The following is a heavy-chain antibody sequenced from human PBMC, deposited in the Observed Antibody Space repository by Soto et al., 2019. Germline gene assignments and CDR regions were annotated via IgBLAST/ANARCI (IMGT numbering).Heavy chain of an antibody. CDR2: IYYSGRT. J-gene: IGHJ6*02. Sequence: QVQLQESGPGLVKPSQTLSLTCTVSGGSFNSGGYYYTWIRQHPGKGLEWIGYIYYSGRTYYNPSLKSRVTISVDTSKNQFSLKLSSVTAADTAVYYCARGAGKRIFGVEYYYGMDVWGQGTTVTVSS. CDR3: ARGAGKRIFGVEYYYGMDV. CDR1: GGSFNSGGYY. V-gene: IGHV4-31*03. D-gene: IGHD3-3*01.